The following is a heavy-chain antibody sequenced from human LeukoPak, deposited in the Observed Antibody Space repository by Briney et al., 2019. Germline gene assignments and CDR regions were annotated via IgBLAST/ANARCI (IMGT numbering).Heavy chain of an antibody. Sequence: ASVKVSCKASGYTFTGYYIHWVRQAPGQGLEWMGWINPNSGGTNYAQKFQGRVTMTRDTSISTAYMELSRLRSDDTAVYYCARSRTKWELRSLGYWGQGTLVTVSS. CDR1: GYTFTGYY. J-gene: IGHJ4*02. CDR2: INPNSGGT. CDR3: ARSRTKWELRSLGY. V-gene: IGHV1-2*02. D-gene: IGHD1-26*01.